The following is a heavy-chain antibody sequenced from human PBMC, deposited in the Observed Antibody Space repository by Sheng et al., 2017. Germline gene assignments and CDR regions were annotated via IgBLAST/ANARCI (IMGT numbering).Heavy chain of an antibody. V-gene: IGHV1-69*08. D-gene: IGHD6-6*01. CDR2: IIPILGIA. CDR3: AREMAARSGWARPNWFDP. J-gene: IGHJ5*02. Sequence: QVQLVQSGAEVKKPGSSVKVSCKASGGTFSSYTISWVRQAPGQGLEWMGRIIPILGIANYAQKFQGRVTITADKSTSTAYMELSSLRSEDTAVYYCAREMAARSGWARPNWFDPWGQGTLVTVSS. CDR1: GGTFSSYT.